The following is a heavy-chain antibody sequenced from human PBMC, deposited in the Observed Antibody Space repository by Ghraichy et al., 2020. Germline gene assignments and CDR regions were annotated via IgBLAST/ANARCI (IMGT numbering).Heavy chain of an antibody. Sequence: ESLNISCTVSGGSISSSSYYWGWIRQPPGKGLEWIGSIYYSGSTNYNPSLKSPVTISVDASKNQVSLKLSSVTAADTAVYYCAGGEQLLEPLFDYWGQGTLVTVSS. V-gene: IGHV4-39*01. CDR1: GGSISSSSYY. J-gene: IGHJ4*02. D-gene: IGHD6-19*01. CDR2: IYYSGST. CDR3: AGGEQLLEPLFDY.